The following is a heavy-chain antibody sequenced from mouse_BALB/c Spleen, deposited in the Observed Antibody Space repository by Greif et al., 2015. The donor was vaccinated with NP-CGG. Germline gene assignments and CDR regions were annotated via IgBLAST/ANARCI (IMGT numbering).Heavy chain of an antibody. V-gene: IGHV14-3*02. J-gene: IGHJ1*01. CDR1: GFNIKDTY. CDR3: ATAPYWDFYV. Sequence: EVQLQQSGAELVKPGASVKLSCTASGFNIKDTYMHWVKQRPEQGLEWIGRIDPANGNTKYDPKFPGKATITADTSSNAAFLHLSSLPSDDTAVYYCATAPYWDFYVWGAGTTVTVSS. CDR2: IDPANGNT.